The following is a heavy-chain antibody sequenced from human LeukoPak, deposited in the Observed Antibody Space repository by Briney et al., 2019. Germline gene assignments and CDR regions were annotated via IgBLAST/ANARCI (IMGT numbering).Heavy chain of an antibody. CDR1: GFTFSTYA. CDR3: ARGAGGSSGWSTIRYFDC. Sequence: PGGSLRLSCAASGFTFSTYAMHWVRQAPYEGLEWVTAISYDASSKYYADSVKGRFTISRDNSKSTLYLQLDSPGVEDTAVYYCARGAGGSSGWSTIRYFDCWGQGTLVTVSS. CDR2: ISYDASSK. J-gene: IGHJ4*02. V-gene: IGHV3-30-3*01. D-gene: IGHD6-13*01.